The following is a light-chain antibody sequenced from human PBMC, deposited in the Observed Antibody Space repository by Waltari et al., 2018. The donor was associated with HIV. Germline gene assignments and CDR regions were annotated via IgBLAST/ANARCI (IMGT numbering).Light chain of an antibody. CDR1: NIGSKS. CDR3: QVWDSGSDHPDVV. V-gene: IGLV3-21*02. J-gene: IGLJ2*01. Sequence: SYVLTQPTSVSVAPGQTARITCGGNNIGSKSVHWYQQKPGQAPVLVVYDDNDRPSGIPERFFASNSGNTATLTITRVEAGDEADYYCQVWDSGSDHPDVVFGGGTKLTVL. CDR2: DDN.